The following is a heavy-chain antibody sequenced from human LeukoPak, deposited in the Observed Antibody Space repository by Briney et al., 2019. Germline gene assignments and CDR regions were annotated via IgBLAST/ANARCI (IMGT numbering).Heavy chain of an antibody. CDR1: GDSVSSNSAA. CDR3: GRDISARLDY. J-gene: IGHJ4*02. D-gene: IGHD6-6*01. Sequence: SQTLSLTCAISGDSVSSNSAAWNWIRQSPSRGLEWLGRTYYRSKWYNDYAVSLRGRISINPDTSKTQFSLQLSSVTPEDTAVYYCGRDISARLDYWGQGTLVTVSS. V-gene: IGHV6-1*01. CDR2: TYYRSKWYN.